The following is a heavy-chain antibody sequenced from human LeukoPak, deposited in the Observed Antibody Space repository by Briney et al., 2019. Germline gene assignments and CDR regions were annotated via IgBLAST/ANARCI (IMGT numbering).Heavy chain of an antibody. CDR1: GGSISSSSYY. D-gene: IGHD3-22*01. CDR3: ARTYYYDSTNNWFDP. J-gene: IGHJ5*02. V-gene: IGHV4-30-4*08. CDR2: IYYSGST. Sequence: SETLSLTCTVSGGSISSSSYYWSWIRQPPGKGLEWIGYIYYSGSTYYNPSLKSRVTISVDTSKNQFSLKLSSVTAADTAVYYCARTYYYDSTNNWFDPWGQGTLVTVSS.